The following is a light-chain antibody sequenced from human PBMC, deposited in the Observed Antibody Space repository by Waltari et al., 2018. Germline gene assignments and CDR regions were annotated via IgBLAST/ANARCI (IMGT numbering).Light chain of an antibody. J-gene: IGKJ2*01. CDR2: KVA. CDR3: LQGTHWPRT. V-gene: IGKV2-30*02. Sequence: DVVLTQSPLSLPVTLGQPASISCRSSQSLVHSDGHTYMNWFQHRPGQSPRRLIYKVANREAGVPDRFSGSGSGTDFTLKISRVEAEDVGVYYFLQGTHWPRTFGQGTKLDI. CDR1: QSLVHSDGHTY.